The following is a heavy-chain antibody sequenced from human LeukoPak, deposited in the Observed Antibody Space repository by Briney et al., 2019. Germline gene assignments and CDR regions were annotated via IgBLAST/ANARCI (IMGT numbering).Heavy chain of an antibody. CDR3: ARGRWYSSSRTFDY. Sequence: GASVKVSCKASGYTFTSYGISWVRQAPGHGLEGMGWISAYNGNTNYAQKLQGRVTMTTDTSTSTAYMELRSLRSDDTAVYYCARGRWYSSSRTFDYWGQGTLVTVSS. CDR1: GYTFTSYG. CDR2: ISAYNGNT. V-gene: IGHV1-18*01. J-gene: IGHJ4*02. D-gene: IGHD6-6*01.